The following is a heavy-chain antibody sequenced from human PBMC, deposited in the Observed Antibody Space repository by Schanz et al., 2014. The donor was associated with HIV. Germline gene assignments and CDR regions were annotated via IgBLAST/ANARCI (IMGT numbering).Heavy chain of an antibody. J-gene: IGHJ6*02. CDR2: INHSGST. Sequence: QVQLVESGGGVVQPGRSLRLSCAASGFTFSSYGMHWVRQAPGKGLVLIGEINHSGSTNYNPSLKSRVTISVYTPKTQSSLKLSPWTAADTVVYYCARGDDYYGSGTPAYYHAMDVWGQGTTVTVSS. CDR1: GFTFSSYG. D-gene: IGHD3-10*01. V-gene: IGHV4-34*01. CDR3: ARGDDYYGSGTPAYYHAMDV.